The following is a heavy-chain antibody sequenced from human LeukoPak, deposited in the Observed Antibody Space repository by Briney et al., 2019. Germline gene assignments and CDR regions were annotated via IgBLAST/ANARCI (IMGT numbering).Heavy chain of an antibody. CDR3: ARDRLVGATLLDY. Sequence: SETLSLTCTVSGGSISSSSYYWGWIRQPPGKGLEWIGSIYYSGSTYYNPSLKSRVTMSVDTSKKEVSLKLSSVTAADTAVYYCARDRLVGATLLDYWGQGTLVTVSS. CDR1: GGSISSSSYY. V-gene: IGHV4-39*07. J-gene: IGHJ4*02. CDR2: IYYSGST. D-gene: IGHD1-26*01.